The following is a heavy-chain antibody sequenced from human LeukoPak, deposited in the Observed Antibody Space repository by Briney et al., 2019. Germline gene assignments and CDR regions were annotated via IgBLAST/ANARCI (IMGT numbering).Heavy chain of an antibody. V-gene: IGHV1-18*01. CDR1: GYTFTSYG. J-gene: IGHJ4*02. D-gene: IGHD2-15*01. Sequence: ASVKVSCKASGYTFTSYGIGWVRQAPGHGLEWMRWISAYRGDTNYAQKFQGRVTLTTDTPTSTAYMELKSLRSDDTAVYYCARAARAVALLGYCSGGACYYFDFWGQGTLVTVSS. CDR2: ISAYRGDT. CDR3: ARAARAVALLGYCSGGACYYFDF.